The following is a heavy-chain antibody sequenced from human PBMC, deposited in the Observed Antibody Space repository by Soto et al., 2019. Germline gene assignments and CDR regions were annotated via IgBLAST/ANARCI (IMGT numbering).Heavy chain of an antibody. CDR3: ARIGFYYDILTGYYYYYGMDV. CDR1: GGTFSSYA. Sequence: QVQLVQSGAEVKKPGSSVKVSCKASGGTFSSYAISWVRQAPGQGLEWMGGIIPIFGTANYAQKFQGRVMITADESTSTAYMELSSLRSEDTAVYYCARIGFYYDILTGYYYYYGMDVWGQGTTVTVSS. CDR2: IIPIFGTA. J-gene: IGHJ6*02. V-gene: IGHV1-69*01. D-gene: IGHD3-9*01.